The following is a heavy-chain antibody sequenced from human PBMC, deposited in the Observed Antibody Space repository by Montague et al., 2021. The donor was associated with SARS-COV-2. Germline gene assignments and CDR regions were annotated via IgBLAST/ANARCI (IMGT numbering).Heavy chain of an antibody. CDR3: ARHGYINVWSGMDV. CDR2: IHHSGXT. D-gene: IGHD6-19*01. J-gene: IGHJ6*02. CDR1: GGSISSNTYY. V-gene: IGHV4-39*01. Sequence: SETLSLTCTVSGGSISSNTYYWGWIRQPAGKGLELIGIIHHSGXTXYXXXXETRVTISVDTSKNQFSLKLSSVTAADAAVFYCARHGYINVWSGMDVWGQGITVTVSS.